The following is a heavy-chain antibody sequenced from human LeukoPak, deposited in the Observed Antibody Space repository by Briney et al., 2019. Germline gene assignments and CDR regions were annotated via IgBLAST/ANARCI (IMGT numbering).Heavy chain of an antibody. D-gene: IGHD3-3*01. CDR3: ARLGGLRFLEWPDWFDP. V-gene: IGHV4-39*01. CDR2: IYYSGST. J-gene: IGHJ5*02. CDR1: GGSISSGGYY. Sequence: SETLSLTCTVSGGSISSGGYYWSWIRQPPGKGLEWIGSIYYSGSTYYNPSLKSRVTISVDTSKNQFSLKLSSVTAADTAVYYCARLGGLRFLEWPDWFDPWGQGTLVTVSS.